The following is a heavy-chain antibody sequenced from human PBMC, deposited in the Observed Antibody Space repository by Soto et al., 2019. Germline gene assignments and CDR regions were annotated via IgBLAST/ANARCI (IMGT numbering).Heavy chain of an antibody. D-gene: IGHD4-17*01. V-gene: IGHV1-18*01. Sequence: QVQLVQSGAEVKKPGASVKVSCKASGYTFTSYGISWVRQAPGQGLEWMGWISAYNGNTNYAQKLQGRVTMTTDTSTSTAYMELRSLRFDDTAVYYCARMIRGTTVTTFYAFDIWGQGTMVTVSS. CDR2: ISAYNGNT. J-gene: IGHJ3*02. CDR3: ARMIRGTTVTTFYAFDI. CDR1: GYTFTSYG.